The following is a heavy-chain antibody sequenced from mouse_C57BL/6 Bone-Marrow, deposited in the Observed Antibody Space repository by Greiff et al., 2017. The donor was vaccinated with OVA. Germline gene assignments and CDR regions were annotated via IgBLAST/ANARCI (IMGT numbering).Heavy chain of an antibody. V-gene: IGHV1-61*01. J-gene: IGHJ1*03. CDR3: ARGGRWEDFDV. CDR2: IYPSDSET. Sequence: QVQLQQPGAELVRPGSSVKLSCKASGYTFTSYWMDWVQQRPGQGLEWIGNIYPSDSETHYNQKFKDKATLTVDKSYSTAYMQLSSLTSEDSAVYYCARGGRWEDFDVWGTGTTVTVSS. CDR1: GYTFTSYW. D-gene: IGHD4-1*01.